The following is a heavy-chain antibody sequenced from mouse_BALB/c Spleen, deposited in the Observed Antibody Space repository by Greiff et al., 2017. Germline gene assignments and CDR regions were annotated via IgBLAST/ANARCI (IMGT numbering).Heavy chain of an antibody. Sequence: EVKLMESGGGLVQPGGSMKLSCVASGFTFSNYWMNWVRQSPEKGLEWVAEIRLKSNNYATHYAESVKGRFTISRDDSKSSVYLQMNNLRAEDTGIYYCTEDYFDYWGQGTTLTVSS. CDR1: GFTFSNYW. V-gene: IGHV6-6*02. CDR3: TEDYFDY. CDR2: IRLKSNNYAT. J-gene: IGHJ2*01.